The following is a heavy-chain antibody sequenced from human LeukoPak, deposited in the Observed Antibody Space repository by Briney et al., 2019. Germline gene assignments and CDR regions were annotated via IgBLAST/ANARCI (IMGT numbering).Heavy chain of an antibody. J-gene: IGHJ6*03. CDR1: GGSFSGYY. CDR3: ARVFDSGSQAYFYYMDV. V-gene: IGHV4-34*01. Sequence: SETLSLTCAVYGGSFSGYYWSWIRQPPGKGLEWIGEINHSGSTNYNPSLKSRVTISVDTSKNQFSLKVSSVTAADTAVYYCARVFDSGSQAYFYYMDVWGKGTTVTISS. D-gene: IGHD3-10*01. CDR2: INHSGST.